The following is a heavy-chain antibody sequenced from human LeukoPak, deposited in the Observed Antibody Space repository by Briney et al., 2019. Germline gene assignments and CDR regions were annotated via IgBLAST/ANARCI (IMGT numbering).Heavy chain of an antibody. Sequence: VASVKVSCTASGYTFTSYGISWVRQAPGQGLEWMGWISAYNGNTNYAQKLQGRVTMTTDTSTSTAYMELRSLRSDDTAVYYCARGVYSGSYFSYYYYYMDVWGKGTTVTVSS. V-gene: IGHV1-18*01. CDR1: GYTFTSYG. CDR2: ISAYNGNT. CDR3: ARGVYSGSYFSYYYYYMDV. D-gene: IGHD1-26*01. J-gene: IGHJ6*03.